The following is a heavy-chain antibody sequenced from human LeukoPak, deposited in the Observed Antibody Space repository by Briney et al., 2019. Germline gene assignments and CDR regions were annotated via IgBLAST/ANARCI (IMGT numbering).Heavy chain of an antibody. Sequence: SETLSLTCTVSGGSISSYYWSWIRQPPGKGLEWIGYIYYSGSTNYNPSLKSRVTISVDTSKNQFSLKLSSVTAADTAVYYCARVAAAAGHRRYFDLWGRGTLVTVSS. CDR2: IYYSGST. J-gene: IGHJ2*01. CDR1: GGSISSYY. V-gene: IGHV4-59*01. CDR3: ARVAAAAGHRRYFDL. D-gene: IGHD6-13*01.